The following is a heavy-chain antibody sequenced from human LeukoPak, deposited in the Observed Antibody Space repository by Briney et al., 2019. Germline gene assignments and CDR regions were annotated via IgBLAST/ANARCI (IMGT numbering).Heavy chain of an antibody. J-gene: IGHJ4*02. CDR2: ISSSGSTT. D-gene: IGHD1-14*01. CDR1: GFTFSSYE. CDR3: ARGTDFDY. Sequence: GGSLILSCAASGFTFSSYEMNWVRQAPGKGLEWVSYISSSGSTTYSADSVKGRFTISRDNAKNSLYLQMNSLRAGDTAVYYCARGTDFDYWGQGTLVTASS. V-gene: IGHV3-48*03.